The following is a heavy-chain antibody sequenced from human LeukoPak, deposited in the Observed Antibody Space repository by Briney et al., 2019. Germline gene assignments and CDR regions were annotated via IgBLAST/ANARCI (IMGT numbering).Heavy chain of an antibody. CDR3: VRGHSSGWYRFDD. CDR1: GFTFSSFW. D-gene: IGHD6-19*01. CDR2: ISSDGSGT. Sequence: GGSLRLPCATSGFTFSSFWMHWVRQTPGKGLVWVSRISSDGSGTTYADSVKGRFTISRDNAKNTLYLQMNSLRVEDTAVLYCVRGHSSGWYRFDDWGQGTLVTVSS. J-gene: IGHJ4*02. V-gene: IGHV3-74*01.